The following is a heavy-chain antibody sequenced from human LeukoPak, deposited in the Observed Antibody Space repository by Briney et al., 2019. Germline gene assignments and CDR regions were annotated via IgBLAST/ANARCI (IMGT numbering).Heavy chain of an antibody. CDR1: GFTFSSYA. CDR3: AKCLRGGWYAFDS. CDR2: ISGGGGSP. J-gene: IGHJ3*02. D-gene: IGHD6-19*01. V-gene: IGHV3-23*01. Sequence: GGSLRLSCAASGFTFSSYAMSWVRQAPGKGLEWVSAISGGGGSPYYADSGKGGFTISRANSKNPLYLQMNSLRAEDTAVYYCAKCLRGGWYAFDSWRQGSKPTVCS.